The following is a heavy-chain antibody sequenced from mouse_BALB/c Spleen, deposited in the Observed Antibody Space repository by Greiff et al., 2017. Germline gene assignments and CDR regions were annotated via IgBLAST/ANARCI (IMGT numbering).Heavy chain of an antibody. V-gene: IGHV5-6-5*01. CDR2: ISSGGST. D-gene: IGHD2-4*01. CDR3: AIDYDDGWFAY. J-gene: IGHJ3*01. CDR1: GFTFSSYA. Sequence: EVQRVESGGGLVKPGGSLKLSCAASGFTFSSYAMSWVRQTPEKRLEWVASISSGGSTYYPDSVKGRFTISRDNARNILYLQMSSLRSEDTAMYYCAIDYDDGWFAYWGQGTLVTVSA.